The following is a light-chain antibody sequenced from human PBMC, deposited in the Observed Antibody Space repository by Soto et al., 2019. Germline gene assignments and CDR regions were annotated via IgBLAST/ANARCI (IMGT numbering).Light chain of an antibody. Sequence: QSVLTQPASVSGTPGQSITISCTGTSSDVGTYNYVSWYQHHPGKAPKLIIYEVSNRPSGVSNRFSGSKSGSTASLTISELQAEDEADYHCTSYTRVTALVFGTGTKVTVL. CDR2: EVS. CDR3: TSYTRVTALV. CDR1: SSDVGTYNY. J-gene: IGLJ1*01. V-gene: IGLV2-14*01.